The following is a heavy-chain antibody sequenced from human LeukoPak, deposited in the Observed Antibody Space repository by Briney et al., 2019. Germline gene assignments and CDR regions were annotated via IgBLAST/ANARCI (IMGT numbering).Heavy chain of an antibody. Sequence: PSETLSLTCTVSGGSISSYYWSWIRQPPGKGLEWIGYIYYSGSTNYNPSLKSRVTISVDTSKNQFSLKLSSVTAADTAVYNCARRGGSYDYYYYMDVWGKGTTVTVSS. CDR2: IYYSGST. V-gene: IGHV4-59*01. J-gene: IGHJ6*03. D-gene: IGHD1-26*01. CDR3: ARRGGSYDYYYYMDV. CDR1: GGSISSYY.